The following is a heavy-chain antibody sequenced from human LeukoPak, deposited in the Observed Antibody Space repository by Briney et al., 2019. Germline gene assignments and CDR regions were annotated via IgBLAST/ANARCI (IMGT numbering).Heavy chain of an antibody. CDR1: GFTFSSYS. CDR2: ISSSSSYI. CDR3: ARDHTVTTAGY. V-gene: IGHV3-21*01. J-gene: IGHJ4*02. Sequence: GGSLRLSCAASGFTFSSYSMNWVRQAPGKGLEWVSSISSSSSYIYYADSAKGRFTISRDNAKNSLYLQMNSLRAEDTAVYYCARDHTVTTAGYWGQGTLVTVSS. D-gene: IGHD4-17*01.